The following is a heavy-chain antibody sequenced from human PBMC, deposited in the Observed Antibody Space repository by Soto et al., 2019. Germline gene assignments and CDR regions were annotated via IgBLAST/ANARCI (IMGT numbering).Heavy chain of an antibody. CDR3: AKSPTEYDNGGYLYYFDS. CDR2: IYPGDSDT. D-gene: IGHD3-22*01. CDR1: GYSFTSYW. Sequence: PGESLKISCKGSGYSFTSYWIGWVRQMPGKGLEWMGIIYPGDSDTRYSPSFQGQVTISADKSISTAYLQWSSLKASDTAMYYCAKSPTEYDNGGYLYYFDSWGQGTLVTVSS. J-gene: IGHJ4*02. V-gene: IGHV5-51*01.